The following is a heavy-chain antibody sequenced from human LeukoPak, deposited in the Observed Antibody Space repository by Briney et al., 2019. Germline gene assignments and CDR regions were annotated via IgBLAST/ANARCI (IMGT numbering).Heavy chain of an antibody. CDR1: GFTFSSYA. D-gene: IGHD3-22*01. Sequence: GGSPRLSCAAPGFTFSSYAMSWVRQAPGKGLEWVSAISGSGGSTYYADSVKGRFTISRDNSKNTLYLQMNSLRAEDTAVYYCAKDVDYYDSSGYYFNGAFDIWGQGTMVTVSS. V-gene: IGHV3-23*01. J-gene: IGHJ3*02. CDR2: ISGSGGST. CDR3: AKDVDYYDSSGYYFNGAFDI.